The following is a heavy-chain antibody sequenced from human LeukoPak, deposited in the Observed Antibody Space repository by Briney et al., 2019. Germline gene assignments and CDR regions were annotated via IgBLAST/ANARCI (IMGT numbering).Heavy chain of an antibody. CDR3: AKDRGYGSGTSYSRYMDV. J-gene: IGHJ6*03. CDR2: ISSSSSTI. Sequence: PGGSLRLSCAASGFTFSSYSTNWVRQAPGKGLEWVSYISSSSSTIYYADSVKGRFTISRDNAKKSLFLQMNSLRAEDTALYYCAKDRGYGSGTSYSRYMDVWGKGTTVIISS. V-gene: IGHV3-48*04. D-gene: IGHD3-10*01. CDR1: GFTFSSYS.